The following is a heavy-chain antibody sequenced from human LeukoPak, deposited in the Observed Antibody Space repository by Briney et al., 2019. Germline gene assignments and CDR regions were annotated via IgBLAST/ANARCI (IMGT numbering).Heavy chain of an antibody. CDR1: GYTFISYG. CDR3: ARTYVRGATNWFDP. Sequence: ASVKVSCKTSGYTFISYGVTWVRQAPGQGLEWMGWNTAYTSNTRYALRFQGRITMTTDRSTATAYMELRSLKSDDTAVYYCARTYVRGATNWFDPWGQGTLVTVSS. D-gene: IGHD3-10*02. CDR2: NTAYTSNT. J-gene: IGHJ5*02. V-gene: IGHV1-18*01.